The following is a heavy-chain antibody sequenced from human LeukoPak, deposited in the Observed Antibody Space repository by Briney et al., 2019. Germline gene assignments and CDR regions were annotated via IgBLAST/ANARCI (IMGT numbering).Heavy chain of an antibody. CDR3: ARKAYSYGYALDS. CDR2: IYGSGST. CDR1: SGAISTSHW. J-gene: IGHJ4*02. V-gene: IGHV4-4*02. Sequence: PSETLSLTCTVSSGAISTSHWLSWVRQPPGKGLEWIGEIYGSGSTYYNPSLKSRVTISVDTSKNQFSLKLSSVTAADTAVYYCARKAYSYGYALDSWGQGTLVTVSS. D-gene: IGHD5-18*01.